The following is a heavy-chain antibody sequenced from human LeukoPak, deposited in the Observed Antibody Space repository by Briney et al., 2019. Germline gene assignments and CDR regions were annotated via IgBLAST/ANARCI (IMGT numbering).Heavy chain of an antibody. D-gene: IGHD5-24*01. V-gene: IGHV4-34*01. CDR1: GGSFSGYY. CDR2: INHSGST. CDR3: ARGTWPFDY. Sequence: SETLSLTCAVYGGSFSGYYWSWIRQPPGKGLEWIGEINHSGSTNYNPSLKSRVTISVDTSKNQFSLKLSSVTAADTAVYYCARGTWPFDYWGQGTLVPVSS. J-gene: IGHJ4*02.